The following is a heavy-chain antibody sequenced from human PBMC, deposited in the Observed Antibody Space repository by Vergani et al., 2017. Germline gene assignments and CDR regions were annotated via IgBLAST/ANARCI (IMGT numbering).Heavy chain of an antibody. CDR3: ARXHYGDPVGYDGMDV. D-gene: IGHD4-17*01. V-gene: IGHV1-18*01. Sequence: QVQLVQSGAEVKKPGASVQVSCKASGYTFTSYGISWVRQAPGQGLEWMGWISAYNGNTNYAQKLQGRVTMTTDTFTSTAYMELRSLRSDDTAVYYCARXHYGDPVGYDGMDVWSQGTTVTVSS. J-gene: IGHJ6*02. CDR2: ISAYNGNT. CDR1: GYTFTSYG.